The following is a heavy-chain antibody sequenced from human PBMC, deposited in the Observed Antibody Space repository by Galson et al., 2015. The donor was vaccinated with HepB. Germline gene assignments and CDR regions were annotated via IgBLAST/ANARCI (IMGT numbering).Heavy chain of an antibody. V-gene: IGHV1-18*01. Sequence: QSGAEVKKPGESLKISCKASGYTFSSDGISWVRQAPGQGLEWMGWISPKSGHRDSAQNFQGRFTMTTDTSTSTAYMELENLRSDDTAVYYCARHGDPGKWLQYPHWGQGTLVTVSS. CDR3: ARHGDPGKWLQYPH. CDR2: ISPKSGHR. CDR1: GYTFSSDG. J-gene: IGHJ4*02. D-gene: IGHD5-24*01.